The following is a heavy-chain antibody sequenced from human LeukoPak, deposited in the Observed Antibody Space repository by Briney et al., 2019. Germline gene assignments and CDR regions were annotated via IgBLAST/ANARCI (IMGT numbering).Heavy chain of an antibody. Sequence: ASVKVSCKAYGGTFSSYAISWVRQAPGQGLEWMGGIIPIFGAANYAQKFQGRVTITADKSTSTAYMELSSLRSEDTAVYYCARGLTVVPYYYYMDVWGKGTTVTISS. D-gene: IGHD4-23*01. V-gene: IGHV1-69*06. CDR1: GGTFSSYA. CDR3: ARGLTVVPYYYYMDV. J-gene: IGHJ6*03. CDR2: IIPIFGAA.